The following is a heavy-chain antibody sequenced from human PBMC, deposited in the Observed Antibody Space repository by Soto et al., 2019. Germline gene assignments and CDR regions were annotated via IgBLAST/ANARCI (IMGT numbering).Heavy chain of an antibody. CDR3: ARWRVNGEGTGRGYFDY. CDR1: GGTFSSYT. J-gene: IGHJ4*02. V-gene: IGHV1-69*02. Sequence: QVQLVQSGAEVKKPGSSVKVSCKASGGTFSSYTISWVRQAPGQGLEWMGRIIPILGIANYAQKFQGRVTITEDKSTSTAYMELGSLRSEDTAVYYCARWRVNGEGTGRGYFDYWGQGTLVTVSS. D-gene: IGHD3-10*01. CDR2: IIPILGIA.